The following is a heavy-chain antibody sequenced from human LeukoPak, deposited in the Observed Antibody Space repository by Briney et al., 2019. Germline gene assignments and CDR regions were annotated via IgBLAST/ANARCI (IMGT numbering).Heavy chain of an antibody. CDR3: ARGAGLHDAFDI. J-gene: IGHJ3*02. Sequence: PGGSLRLSCAASGFTFSSYAMHWVRQAPGKGLEWVAVISYGGSNKYYADSVKGRFTISRDNSKNTLYLQMNSLRAEDTAVYYCARGAGLHDAFDIWGQGTMVTVSS. CDR1: GFTFSSYA. D-gene: IGHD4-11*01. CDR2: ISYGGSNK. V-gene: IGHV3-30-3*01.